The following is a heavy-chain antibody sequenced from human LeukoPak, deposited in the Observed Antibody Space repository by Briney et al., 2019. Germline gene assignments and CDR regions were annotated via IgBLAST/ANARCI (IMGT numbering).Heavy chain of an antibody. V-gene: IGHV3-23*01. Sequence: GGSLRLSRAPSGFTFSSYAMSWVRQAPGKGLEWVSAISGSGTSTYYADSVKGRFTISRDNSKNTLYLQMKSLSAEDTAVYYCARDSYYDSSGLVDYWGQGTLVTVSS. CDR1: GFTFSSYA. J-gene: IGHJ4*02. CDR2: ISGSGTST. CDR3: ARDSYYDSSGLVDY. D-gene: IGHD3-22*01.